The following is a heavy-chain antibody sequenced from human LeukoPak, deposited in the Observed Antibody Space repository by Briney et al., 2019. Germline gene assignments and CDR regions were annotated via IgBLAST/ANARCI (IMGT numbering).Heavy chain of an antibody. V-gene: IGHV3-15*01. CDR3: TVAIPFDY. D-gene: IGHD2-21*01. J-gene: IGHJ4*02. CDR2: IKSNSDGGTT. Sequence: GGSLRLSCAGSGFTFSVAWMSWVRQGPGEGLEWVGRIKSNSDGGTTDYAAPVKGRFSISRDDSKNMLHLRMNSLKTEDTAVYYCTVAIPFDYWGQGTLATVSS. CDR1: GFTFSVAW.